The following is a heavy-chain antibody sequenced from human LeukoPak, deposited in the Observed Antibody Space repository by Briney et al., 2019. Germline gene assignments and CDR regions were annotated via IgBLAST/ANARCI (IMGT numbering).Heavy chain of an antibody. CDR2: ISWNSGSI. Sequence: GGSLRLSCAASGFTFDDYAMHRVRQAPGKGLEWVSGISWNSGSIGYADSVKGRFTISRDNAKNSLYLQMNSLRAEDMALYYCAKDKGSGGGDAFDIWGQGTMVTVSS. CDR1: GFTFDDYA. D-gene: IGHD2-15*01. J-gene: IGHJ3*02. CDR3: AKDKGSGGGDAFDI. V-gene: IGHV3-9*03.